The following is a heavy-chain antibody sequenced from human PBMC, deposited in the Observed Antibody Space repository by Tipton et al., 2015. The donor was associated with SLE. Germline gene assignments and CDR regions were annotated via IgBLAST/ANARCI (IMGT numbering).Heavy chain of an antibody. CDR2: IYYSGST. V-gene: IGHV4-59*11. CDR3: ARDGMGRRDNWFDP. D-gene: IGHD1-1*01. Sequence: GLVKPSETLSLTCTVSGASITSHYWSWIRQPPGKGLEWIGYIYYSGSTNYHPSLRGRGTISVDTSKNQFSLKLNSVTAADTAVYYCARDGMGRRDNWFDPWGQGTLVIVSS. CDR1: GASITSHY. J-gene: IGHJ5*02.